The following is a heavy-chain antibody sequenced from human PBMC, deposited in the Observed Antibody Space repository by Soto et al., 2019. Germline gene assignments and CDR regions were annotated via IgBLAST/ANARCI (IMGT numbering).Heavy chain of an antibody. CDR3: AKGGRQWLVTSDFNY. D-gene: IGHD6-19*01. Sequence: VQLVESGGGVVQPGRSLRLSCAASGFTFSDYAMHWVRQAPGKGLEWVAVVSHDGRNTHYADSVKGRFPISRDSSKNTVSLEMPSLRAEDTAVYYCAKGGRQWLVTSDFNYWGQGALVTVSS. V-gene: IGHV3-30*18. CDR2: VSHDGRNT. J-gene: IGHJ4*02. CDR1: GFTFSDYA.